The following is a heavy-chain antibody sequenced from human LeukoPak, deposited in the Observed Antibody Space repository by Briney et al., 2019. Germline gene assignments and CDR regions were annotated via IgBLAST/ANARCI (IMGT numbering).Heavy chain of an antibody. CDR2: IYYSGST. CDR3: ARDGYYGSGSYLN. J-gene: IGHJ4*02. Sequence: KPSETLSLTCTVSGGSISSYYWSWIRQPPGKGLEWIGYIYYSGSTNYNPSLKSRVTISVDTFKNQFSLKLSSVTAADTAVYYCARDGYYGSGSYLNWGQGTLVTVSS. V-gene: IGHV4-59*01. CDR1: GGSISSYY. D-gene: IGHD3-10*01.